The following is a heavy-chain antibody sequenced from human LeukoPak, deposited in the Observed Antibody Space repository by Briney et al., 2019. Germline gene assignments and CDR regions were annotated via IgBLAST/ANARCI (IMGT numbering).Heavy chain of an antibody. Sequence: PGGSLRLSCAASGFTFSSYSMNWVRQFPGKGLEWVSGISWNSGSIGYADSVKGRFTISRDNAKNSLYLQMNSLRAEDTALYYCAKDMAYSPGRGGFDYWGQGTLVTVSS. J-gene: IGHJ4*02. CDR1: GFTFSSYS. D-gene: IGHD6-13*01. V-gene: IGHV3-9*01. CDR3: AKDMAYSPGRGGFDY. CDR2: ISWNSGSI.